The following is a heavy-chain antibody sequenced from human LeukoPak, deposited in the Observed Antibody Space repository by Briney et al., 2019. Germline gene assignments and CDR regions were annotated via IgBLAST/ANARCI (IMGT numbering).Heavy chain of an antibody. J-gene: IGHJ6*03. D-gene: IGHD3-16*02. CDR3: ARDSAANPGYYDYVWGSYRETNYYYYMDV. CDR1: GYTFTSYY. Sequence: ASVKVSCKAPGYTFTSYYMHWVRQAPGQGLEWMGIINPSGGSTSYAQKFQGRVTMTRDMSTSTVYMELSSLRSEDTAVYYCARDSAANPGYYDYVWGSYRETNYYYYMDVWGKGTTVTVSS. V-gene: IGHV1-46*01. CDR2: INPSGGST.